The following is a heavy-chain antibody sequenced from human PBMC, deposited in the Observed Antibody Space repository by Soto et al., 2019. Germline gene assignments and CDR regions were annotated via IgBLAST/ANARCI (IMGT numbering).Heavy chain of an antibody. V-gene: IGHV5-51*01. J-gene: IGHJ6*03. Sequence: GESLKISCKGSGYSFTSYWIGWVRQMPGKGLEWMGIIYPGDSDTRYSPSFQGQVTISADKSISTAYLQWSSLKASDTAMYYCARHLSARRRELTVTTLTYYYYYYMDVWGKGTTVTVSS. CDR2: IYPGDSDT. D-gene: IGHD4-17*01. CDR3: ARHLSARRRELTVTTLTYYYYYYMDV. CDR1: GYSFTSYW.